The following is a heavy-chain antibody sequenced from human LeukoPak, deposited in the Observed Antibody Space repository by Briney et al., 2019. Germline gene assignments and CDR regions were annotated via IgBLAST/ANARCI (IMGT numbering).Heavy chain of an antibody. J-gene: IGHJ3*02. CDR3: ARVVARELLQYAFDI. V-gene: IGHV1-18*01. D-gene: IGHD1-26*01. CDR1: GYTFTSYG. Sequence: GASVKVSCKASGYTFTSYGISWVRQAPGQGLEWMGWISAYNGNTNYAQKLQGRVTMTTDTSTSTAYMELRSLRSDDTAVYYCARVVARELLQYAFDIWGQGTMVTVSS. CDR2: ISAYNGNT.